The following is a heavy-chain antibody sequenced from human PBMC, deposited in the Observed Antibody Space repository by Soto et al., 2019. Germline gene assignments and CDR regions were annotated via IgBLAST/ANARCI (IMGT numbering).Heavy chain of an antibody. J-gene: IGHJ4*02. D-gene: IGHD2-2*01. CDR2: IIPIFGTA. Sequence: QVQLVQSGAEVKKPGSSVKVSCTASGGTFSSYAISWVRQAPGQGLEWMGGIIPIFGTANYAQKFQGRVTITADESTSTAYMELSSLRSEDTAVYYCARDPPYCSSTSCYVDYWGQGTLVTVSS. V-gene: IGHV1-69*01. CDR1: GGTFSSYA. CDR3: ARDPPYCSSTSCYVDY.